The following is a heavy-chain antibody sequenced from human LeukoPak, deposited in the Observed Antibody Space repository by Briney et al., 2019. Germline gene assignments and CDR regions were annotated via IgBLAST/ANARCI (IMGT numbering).Heavy chain of an antibody. J-gene: IGHJ3*02. CDR1: EFTFSKFP. CDR2: ISASGDVT. CDR3: AKSLFTSATGTGRAFHI. Sequence: GGSLRLSCAASEFTFSKFPMGWVRQAPGRGLEWVSAISASGDVTFHADSVRGRFTISRDNSKSTLFLQVNDLRVEDTVKFYCAKSLFTSATGTGRAFHIWGQGTMVSVSS. D-gene: IGHD1-1*01. V-gene: IGHV3-23*01.